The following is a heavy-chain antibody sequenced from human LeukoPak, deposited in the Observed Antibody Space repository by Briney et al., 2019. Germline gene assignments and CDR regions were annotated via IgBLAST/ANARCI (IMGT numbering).Heavy chain of an antibody. CDR2: INHSGST. CDR1: GGSFSGYY. CDR3: ARSYGSYYFYMDV. J-gene: IGHJ6*03. D-gene: IGHD1-26*01. V-gene: IGHV4-34*01. Sequence: SETLSLTCAVYGGSFSGYYWSWIRQPPGKRLEWIGEINHSGSTNYNPSLKSRVTISVDTSKNQFSLKLSSVTAADTSVYYCARSYGSYYFYMDVWGKGTTVTVSS.